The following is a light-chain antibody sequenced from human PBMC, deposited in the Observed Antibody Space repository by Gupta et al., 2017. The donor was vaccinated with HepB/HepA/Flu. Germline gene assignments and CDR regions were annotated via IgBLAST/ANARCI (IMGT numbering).Light chain of an antibody. CDR3: QQYNSYSPKGMGS. J-gene: IGKJ2*04. V-gene: IGKV1-5*03. CDR1: QSISSW. CDR2: KAS. Sequence: DIQMTPSPSTLSASVGDRVTITCRASQSISSWLAWYQQKPGKAPKLLIYKASSLESGVPSRFSGSGSGTEFTLTISSLQPDDFATYYCQQYNSYSPKGMGSFGQGTKLEIK.